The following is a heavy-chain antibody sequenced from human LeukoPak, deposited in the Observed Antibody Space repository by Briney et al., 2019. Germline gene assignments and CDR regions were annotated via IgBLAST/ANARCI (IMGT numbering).Heavy chain of an antibody. CDR2: IYSGGST. Sequence: GGSLRLSCAASGFTVSSNYMSWVRQAPGKGLEWVSVIYSGGSTYYADSVKGRFTISRDNSENTLHLQMNSLRAEDTAVYYCARDFGEYYFDYWGQGTLVTVSS. J-gene: IGHJ4*02. CDR3: ARDFGEYYFDY. D-gene: IGHD3-10*01. V-gene: IGHV3-53*01. CDR1: GFTVSSNY.